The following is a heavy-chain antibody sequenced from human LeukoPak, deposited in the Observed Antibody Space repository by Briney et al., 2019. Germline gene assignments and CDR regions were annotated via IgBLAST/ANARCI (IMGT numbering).Heavy chain of an antibody. Sequence: GASVTVSFTASGYTFTNYGITWVRQAPGQGPEWMGWVSVYNGNTNYAQKLQDRVTMTTDTSTNTAYMELRSLRSDDTAVYYCARAGYSSSWFSDYYYYMDVWGKGTTVTVSS. CDR1: GYTFTNYG. CDR3: ARAGYSSSWFSDYYYYMDV. CDR2: VSVYNGNT. J-gene: IGHJ6*03. D-gene: IGHD6-13*01. V-gene: IGHV1-18*01.